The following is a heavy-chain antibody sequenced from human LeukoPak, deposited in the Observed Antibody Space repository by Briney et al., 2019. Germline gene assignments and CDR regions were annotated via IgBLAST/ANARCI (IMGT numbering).Heavy chain of an antibody. CDR3: AKESVAGDASDI. CDR1: GFTFSYYA. V-gene: IGHV3-23*01. Sequence: GGSLRLSCAASGFTFSYYAMSWVRQAPGKGLEWVSAIIGSGGSTYYADSVKGRFTISRDNPKNTLSLQMDSLRAEDTAVYYCAKESVAGDASDIWGQGTMVTVSS. D-gene: IGHD6-19*01. CDR2: IIGSGGST. J-gene: IGHJ3*02.